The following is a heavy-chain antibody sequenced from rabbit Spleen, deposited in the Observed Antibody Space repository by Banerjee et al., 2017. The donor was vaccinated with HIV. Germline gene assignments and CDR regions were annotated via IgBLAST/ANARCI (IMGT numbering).Heavy chain of an antibody. CDR1: GFDFSSYY. V-gene: IGHV1S7*01. J-gene: IGHJ4*01. Sequence: QSLEESGGGLVQPGGSLTLSCKASGFDFSSYYMSWVRQAPGKGLEWIGYIDPVFGSTYYANWVNGRFSISRENSRNTLYLQLNSLTVADTATYFCVRDQAGYAGYGPYYFNLWGPGTLVTVS. CDR3: VRDQAGYAGYGPYYFNL. CDR2: IDPVFGST. D-gene: IGHD7-1*01.